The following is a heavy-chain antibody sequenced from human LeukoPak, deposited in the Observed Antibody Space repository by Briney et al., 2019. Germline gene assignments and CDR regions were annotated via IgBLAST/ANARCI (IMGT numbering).Heavy chain of an antibody. CDR1: GFTFSAYG. V-gene: IGHV3-30*02. D-gene: IGHD2-2*01. CDR2: ILYDGSSK. Sequence: PGGSLRLSCAASGFTFSAYGMHWVRQAPGKGLDWVTFILYDGSSKYYADSVKGRFTISRDNSKNTLFLQISSLRAEDTAVYYCAKDWGLADGVVPGYDAFDIWDQGTMVTVSS. J-gene: IGHJ3*02. CDR3: AKDWGLADGVVPGYDAFDI.